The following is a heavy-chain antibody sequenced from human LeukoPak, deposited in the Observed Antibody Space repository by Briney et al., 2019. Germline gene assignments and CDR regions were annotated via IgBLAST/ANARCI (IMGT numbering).Heavy chain of an antibody. V-gene: IGHV3-53*01. CDR3: ARDHDSSGYDAFDL. CDR1: GFRVSSYY. CDR2: LYSGGNT. D-gene: IGHD3-22*01. J-gene: IGHJ3*01. Sequence: GGSLRLSCAASGFRVSSYYMNWVRQAPGRGLEWVSVLYSGGNTHYGGSVKGRFTISRDDYSNELFLQMNSLRVEDTAVYYCARDHDSSGYDAFDLWGQGTMVTVSS.